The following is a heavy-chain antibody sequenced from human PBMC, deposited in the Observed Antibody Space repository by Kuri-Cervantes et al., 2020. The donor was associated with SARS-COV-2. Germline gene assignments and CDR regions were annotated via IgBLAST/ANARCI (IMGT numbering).Heavy chain of an antibody. CDR1: GFTFSDYY. CDR2: ISSSGSTK. J-gene: IGHJ6*03. V-gene: IGHV3-11*04. CDR3: ARDHQYYDFWSGYFGTEGNYYYYYMDV. Sequence: GESLKISCAASGFTFSDYYMSWIRQAPGKGLEWASYISSSGSTKYYADSVKGRFTISRDNSKNTLYLQMNSLRAEDTAVYYCARDHQYYDFWSGYFGTEGNYYYYYMDVWGKGTTVTVSS. D-gene: IGHD3-3*01.